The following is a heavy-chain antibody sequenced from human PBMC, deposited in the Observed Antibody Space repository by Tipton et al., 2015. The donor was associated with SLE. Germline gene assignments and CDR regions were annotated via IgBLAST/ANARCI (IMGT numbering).Heavy chain of an antibody. CDR3: ARGFCGGSSCYSLHL. D-gene: IGHD2-15*01. CDR1: GASISTND. V-gene: IGHV3-33*08. Sequence: LSLTCTVSGASISTNDWWTWVRQAPGKGLEWVSVIWHDGSKKYYADSVKGRFTISRDNSKNTVYLEMNSLSGEDTGVYHCARGFCGGSSCYSLHLWGQGTLVTVSS. CDR2: IWHDGSKK. J-gene: IGHJ4*02.